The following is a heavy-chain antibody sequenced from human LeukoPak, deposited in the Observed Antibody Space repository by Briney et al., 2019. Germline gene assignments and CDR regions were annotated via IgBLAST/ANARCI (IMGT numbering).Heavy chain of an antibody. J-gene: IGHJ6*03. V-gene: IGHV3-11*04. Sequence: SGGSLRLSCAASGFTFSDYYMSWIRQAPGKGLEWVSYISSSGSTIYYADSVKGRFTISRDNAKNSLYLQMNSLRAEDTAVYYCARGGSSWYSPRCYYYYMDVWGKGTTVTVSS. D-gene: IGHD6-13*01. CDR2: ISSSGSTI. CDR3: ARGGSSWYSPRCYYYYMDV. CDR1: GFTFSDYY.